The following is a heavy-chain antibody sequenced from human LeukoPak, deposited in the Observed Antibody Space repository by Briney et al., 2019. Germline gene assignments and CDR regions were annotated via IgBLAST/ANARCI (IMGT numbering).Heavy chain of an antibody. J-gene: IGHJ4*02. V-gene: IGHV3-23*01. D-gene: IGHD5-24*01. CDR1: GFTFSSYA. CDR2: IRGSGGST. Sequence: GGSLRLSCAASGFTFSSYAMSWVRRAPGKGLEWVSLIRGSGGSTDYADSVKGRFTISRDNSKNTLYLQMNSLRAEDTAVYYCAKGLERWLQSPFDYWGQGTLVTVSS. CDR3: AKGLERWLQSPFDY.